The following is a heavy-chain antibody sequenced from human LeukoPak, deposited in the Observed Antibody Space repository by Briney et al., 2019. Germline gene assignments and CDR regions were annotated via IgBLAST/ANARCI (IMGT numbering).Heavy chain of an antibody. CDR2: INPSGGST. Sequence: GASVKVSCKASGYTFTSYYMHWVRQAPGQGLEWMGIINPSGGSTSYAQKFQGRVTMTRDTSISTAYMELSRLRSDDTAVYYCARDARRWLQRYNWFDPWGQGTLVTVSS. CDR1: GYTFTSYY. V-gene: IGHV1-46*01. J-gene: IGHJ5*02. CDR3: ARDARRWLQRYNWFDP. D-gene: IGHD5-24*01.